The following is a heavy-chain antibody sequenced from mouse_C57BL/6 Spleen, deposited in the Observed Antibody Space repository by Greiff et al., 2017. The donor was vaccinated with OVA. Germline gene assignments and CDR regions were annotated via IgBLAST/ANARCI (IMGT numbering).Heavy chain of an antibody. D-gene: IGHD4-1*01. CDR1: GIDFSRYW. V-gene: IGHV4-1*01. Sequence: AASGIDFSRYWMSWVRRAPGKGLEWIGEINPDSSTINYAPSLKDKFIISRDNAKNTLYLQMSKVRSEDTALYYCARGGLGQDYAMDYWGQGTSVTVSS. CDR3: ARGGLGQDYAMDY. CDR2: INPDSSTI. J-gene: IGHJ4*01.